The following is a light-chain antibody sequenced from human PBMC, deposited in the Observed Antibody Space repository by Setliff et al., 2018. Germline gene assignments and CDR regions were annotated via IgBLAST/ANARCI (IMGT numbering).Light chain of an antibody. CDR1: SGSIANNY. J-gene: IGLJ3*02. V-gene: IGLV6-57*01. CDR3: QSYGSNSQV. CDR2: DDN. Sequence: NFMLTQPHSVSESPGKTVTISCTRSSGSIANNYVQWYQQRPGSSPTTVIFDDNKRPSGVPDRFSGSIDSSSNSASLLISGLKTEDEADYYCQSYGSNSQVFGGGTQLTVL.